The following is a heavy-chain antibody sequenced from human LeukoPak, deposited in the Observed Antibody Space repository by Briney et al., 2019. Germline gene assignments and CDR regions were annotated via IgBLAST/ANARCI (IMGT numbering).Heavy chain of an antibody. Sequence: GGSLRLSCAASGFTFSSYWMSWVRQAPGKGLEWVANIKQDGSEKYYVDSVKGRFTISRDNAKNSLYLQMSSLRAEDTAVYYCARALGIGYYDSRGYYFDYWGQGTLVTVSS. CDR2: IKQDGSEK. J-gene: IGHJ4*02. V-gene: IGHV3-7*01. CDR1: GFTFSSYW. D-gene: IGHD3-22*01. CDR3: ARALGIGYYDSRGYYFDY.